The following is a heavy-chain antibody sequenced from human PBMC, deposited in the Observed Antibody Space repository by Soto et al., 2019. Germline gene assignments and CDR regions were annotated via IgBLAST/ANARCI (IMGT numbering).Heavy chain of an antibody. J-gene: IGHJ4*02. Sequence: EVQLVESGGGLVQPGGSLRLSCAASGFTFSSYDMHWVRQATGKGLEWVSAIGTAGDTYYPGSVKGRFTISRENAKNSLYLQMNSLRAEDTAVYYCARVAKRRYYFDYWGQGTLVTVSS. CDR2: IGTAGDT. CDR3: ARVAKRRYYFDY. V-gene: IGHV3-13*01. CDR1: GFTFSSYD.